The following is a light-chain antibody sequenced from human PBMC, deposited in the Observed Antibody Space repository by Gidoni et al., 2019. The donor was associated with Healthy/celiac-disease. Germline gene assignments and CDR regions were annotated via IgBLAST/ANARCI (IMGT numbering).Light chain of an antibody. CDR2: GAS. Sequence: EIVLTPSPGTLSLSPGERATLSCRASQSVSSSYLAWYQQKPGQAPRLLIYGASSRATGIPDRFSGSGSGTYFTLTISRLEPEDFAVYYCQQYGSSPTFGQGTKVEIK. CDR3: QQYGSSPT. CDR1: QSVSSSY. J-gene: IGKJ1*01. V-gene: IGKV3-20*01.